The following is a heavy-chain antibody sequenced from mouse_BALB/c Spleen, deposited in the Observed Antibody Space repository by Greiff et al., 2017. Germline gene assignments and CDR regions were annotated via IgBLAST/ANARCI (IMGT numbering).Heavy chain of an antibody. CDR1: GFTFSSFG. J-gene: IGHJ2*01. Sequence: EVMLVESGGGLVQPGGSRKLSCAASGFTFSSFGMHWVRQAPEKGLEWVAYISSGSSTIYYADTVKGRFTISRDNPKNTLFLQMTSLRSEDTAMYYCARSVPYYYGSSFDYWGQGTTLTVSS. D-gene: IGHD1-1*01. V-gene: IGHV5-17*02. CDR2: ISSGSSTI. CDR3: ARSVPYYYGSSFDY.